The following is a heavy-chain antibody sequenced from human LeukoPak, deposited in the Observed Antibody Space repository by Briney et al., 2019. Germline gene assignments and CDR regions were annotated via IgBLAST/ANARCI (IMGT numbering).Heavy chain of an antibody. V-gene: IGHV3-74*01. J-gene: IGHJ1*01. CDR3: ARAPSEIGGYYPEYFRH. D-gene: IGHD3-22*01. CDR2: IKSDGKT. CDR1: GFTLSSYW. Sequence: GGSLRLSCAASGFTLSSYWMHWVRQAPGKGLVWVSRIKSDGKTNYADSVKGRFTISRDNAKNTVSLQMNSLRAENTGVYDCARAPSEIGGYYPEYFRHWGQGTLVTVSS.